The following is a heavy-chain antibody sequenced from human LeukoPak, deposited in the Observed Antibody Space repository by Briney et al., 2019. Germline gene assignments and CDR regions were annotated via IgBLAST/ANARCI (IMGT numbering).Heavy chain of an antibody. CDR2: LMGDGDHS. CDR3: ARTLWGGTDY. Sequence: GGSLRLSCAASGFTCSIYAMIWLRQAPGKGLKFISSLMGDGDHSYYADSVRGRFTISRDNSKNTVYLQMNSLRVEDTAVYYCARTLWGGTDYWGQGTLVTVSS. J-gene: IGHJ4*02. V-gene: IGHV3-23*01. CDR1: GFTCSIYA. D-gene: IGHD1-26*01.